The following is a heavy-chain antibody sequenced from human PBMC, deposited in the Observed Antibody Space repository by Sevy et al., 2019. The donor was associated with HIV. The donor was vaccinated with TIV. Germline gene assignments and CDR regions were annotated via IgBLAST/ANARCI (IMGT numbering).Heavy chain of an antibody. D-gene: IGHD2-15*01. CDR2: ISYDGVNQ. Sequence: GESLKISCAASGFSFSYYPMHWVRQAPGKGLEWVALISYDGVNQYYAASVKGRFTVSRDNSKNTLYLQMNSLRAEDTGVCYCARVVGRGEYLIYAYLDYWGQGALVTVSS. J-gene: IGHJ4*02. CDR1: GFSFSYYP. CDR3: ARVVGRGEYLIYAYLDY. V-gene: IGHV3-30*01.